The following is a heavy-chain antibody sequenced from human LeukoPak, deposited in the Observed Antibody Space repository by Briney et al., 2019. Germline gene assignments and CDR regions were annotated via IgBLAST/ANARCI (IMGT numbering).Heavy chain of an antibody. D-gene: IGHD2-2*01. J-gene: IGHJ4*02. CDR2: INHSGST. CDR1: GGSFSGYY. V-gene: IGHV4-34*01. CDR3: VRGGGREAEDNVVVPGACYFDY. Sequence: SETLSLTCAVYGGSFSGYYWSWIRQPPGKGLEWIGEINHSGSTNYNPSLKSRVTISVDTSKNQFSLKLSSVTAADTAVYYCVRGGGREAEDNVVVPGACYFDYWGQGTLVTVSS.